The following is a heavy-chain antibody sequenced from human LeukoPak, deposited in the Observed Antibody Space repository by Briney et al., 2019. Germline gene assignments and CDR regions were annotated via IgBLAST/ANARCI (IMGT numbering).Heavy chain of an antibody. J-gene: IGHJ3*02. Sequence: PGGSLRLSCTASGFTFGDYAMSWVRQAPGKGLEWVGFIRSKAYGGTTEYAASVKGRFTISRDDSKSIAYLQMNSLKTEDTAVYYCTRKVVVYFDAFDIWGQGTMVTVSS. CDR1: GFTFGDYA. V-gene: IGHV3-49*04. CDR2: IRSKAYGGTT. D-gene: IGHD2-2*01. CDR3: TRKVVVYFDAFDI.